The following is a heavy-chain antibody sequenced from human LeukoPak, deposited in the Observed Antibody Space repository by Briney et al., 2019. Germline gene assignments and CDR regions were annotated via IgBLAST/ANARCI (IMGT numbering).Heavy chain of an antibody. Sequence: GGSLRLSCAASGFTFSSYAMSWVRQAPGKGLEWVSSISGSGVYAYYSNSVQGRFITSRDNSKNTLYLQMSSLRADDTAVYYCAKDLFGGPARAYFDYWGQGALVTVSS. CDR1: GFTFSSYA. CDR3: AKDLFGGPARAYFDY. V-gene: IGHV3-23*01. CDR2: ISGSGVYA. D-gene: IGHD3-16*01. J-gene: IGHJ4*02.